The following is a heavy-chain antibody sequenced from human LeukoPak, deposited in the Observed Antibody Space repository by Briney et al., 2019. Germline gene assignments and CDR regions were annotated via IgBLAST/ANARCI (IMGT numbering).Heavy chain of an antibody. CDR2: MTYNGGHE. CDR1: GFTFSDFA. V-gene: IGHV3-30-3*01. J-gene: IGHJ5*02. CDR3: ARGREHWDYLDH. Sequence: GGSLRLSCAASGFTFSDFAMHWVRQTPGKGLEWVTMMTYNGGHEYYADSVKGRFTISRDNSNDMLFLQMNSLTPDDTALYYCARGREHWDYLDHWGQGTLVAVSS. D-gene: IGHD4/OR15-4a*01.